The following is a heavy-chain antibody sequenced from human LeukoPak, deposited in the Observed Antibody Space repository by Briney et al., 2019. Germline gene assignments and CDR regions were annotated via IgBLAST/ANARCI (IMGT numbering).Heavy chain of an antibody. Sequence: ASVKVSCKASGGTFSSYAISWVRQAPGQGLEWMGGIIPIFGTANYAQKFQGRVTITTDESTSTAYMELSSLRSEDTAVYYCASISGGYYDSSGYSDYWGQGTLVTVSS. CDR2: IIPIFGTA. V-gene: IGHV1-69*05. CDR3: ASISGGYYDSSGYSDY. CDR1: GGTFSSYA. J-gene: IGHJ4*02. D-gene: IGHD3-22*01.